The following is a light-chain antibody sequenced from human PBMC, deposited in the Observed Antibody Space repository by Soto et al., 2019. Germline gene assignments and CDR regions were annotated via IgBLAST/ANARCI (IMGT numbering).Light chain of an antibody. CDR2: AAS. CDR1: QGIGSY. J-gene: IGKJ4*01. CDR3: QQLNSYPHT. V-gene: IGKV1-9*01. Sequence: IQLTQSPSSLSASVGDRVTITCRASQGIGSYLAWYHQKPGKAPKLLIYAASTLQSGVPSRFSGSGSGTDFTLTISSLQPEDFATYYCQQLNSYPHTFGGGTKVEIK.